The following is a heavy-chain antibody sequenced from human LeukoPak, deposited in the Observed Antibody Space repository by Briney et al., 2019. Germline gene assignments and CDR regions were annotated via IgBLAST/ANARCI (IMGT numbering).Heavy chain of an antibody. CDR3: ARRRGYSYTYYFDY. CDR1: GGPISSGDYY. Sequence: SETLSLTCTVSGGPISSGDYYWTWIRQHPGKGLEWIGFIYYSGSTYYSPSLKSRVTISVGTSKNQFSLKLSSVTAADTAVYYCARRRGYSYTYYFDYWGQGTLVTVSS. CDR2: IYYSGST. D-gene: IGHD5-18*01. V-gene: IGHV4-31*02. J-gene: IGHJ4*02.